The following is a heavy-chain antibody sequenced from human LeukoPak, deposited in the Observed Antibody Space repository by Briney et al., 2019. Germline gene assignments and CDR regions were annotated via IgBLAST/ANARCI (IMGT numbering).Heavy chain of an antibody. CDR3: ARDRRWEVLHAFDI. J-gene: IGHJ3*02. CDR2: VHYSDST. CDR1: GGSIGSYF. D-gene: IGHD2/OR15-2a*01. Sequence: PSETLSLTGTVSGGSIGSYFWSWIRQPPGKGLEWIAYVHYSDSTNYNPSLKSRVTISLDPSKTQFSLMLSSVTAADTAVYYCARDRRWEVLHAFDIWGQGTMVTVSS. V-gene: IGHV4-59*01.